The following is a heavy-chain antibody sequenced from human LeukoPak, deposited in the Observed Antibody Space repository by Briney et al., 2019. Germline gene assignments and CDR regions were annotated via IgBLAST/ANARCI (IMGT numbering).Heavy chain of an antibody. Sequence: SVKVSCKASGGTFSSYAISWVRQAPGQGLEWMGGIIPIFGTANYAQKFQGRVTITADESTSTAYMELRSLRSDDTAVYYCAREVYVVTPTPIDYWGQGTLVTVSS. V-gene: IGHV1-69*13. D-gene: IGHD4-23*01. CDR2: IIPIFGTA. CDR1: GGTFSSYA. CDR3: AREVYVVTPTPIDY. J-gene: IGHJ4*02.